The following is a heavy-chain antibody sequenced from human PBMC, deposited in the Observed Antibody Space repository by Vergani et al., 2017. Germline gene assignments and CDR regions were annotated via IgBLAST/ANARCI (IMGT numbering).Heavy chain of an antibody. V-gene: IGHV1-69*01. D-gene: IGHD2-15*01. Sequence: QVQLVQSGAEVKKPGSSVKVSCKASEGTFSSYAISWVRQAPGQGLEWMGGIIPIFGTANYAQKFQGRVTITADESPSTAYMELSSLRSEDTAVYYCAREDEGRGFDYWGQGTLVTVSS. J-gene: IGHJ4*02. CDR3: AREDEGRGFDY. CDR1: EGTFSSYA. CDR2: IIPIFGTA.